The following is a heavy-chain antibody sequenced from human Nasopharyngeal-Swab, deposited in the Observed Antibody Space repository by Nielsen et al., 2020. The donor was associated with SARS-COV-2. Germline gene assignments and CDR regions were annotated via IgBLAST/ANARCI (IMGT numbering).Heavy chain of an antibody. CDR3: ARAGGWLQWIDY. Sequence: GSLRLPCTVSGGSISSYYWSWIRQPPGKGLDWIGYIYYSGSTNYNPSLKSRVTISVDTSKNQFSLKLGSVTAADTAVYYCARAGGWLQWIDYWGQGTLVTVSS. CDR2: IYYSGST. CDR1: GGSISSYY. V-gene: IGHV4-59*01. J-gene: IGHJ4*02. D-gene: IGHD5-24*01.